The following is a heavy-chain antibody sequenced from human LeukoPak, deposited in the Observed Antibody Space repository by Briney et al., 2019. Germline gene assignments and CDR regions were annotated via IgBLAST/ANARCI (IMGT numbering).Heavy chain of an antibody. J-gene: IGHJ5*02. CDR3: ARGPMVRGRPNWFDP. Sequence: EAPVKVSCKASGYTFTSYGISWVRQAPGQGLEWMGWISAYNGNTNYAQKLQGRVTMTTDTSTSTAYMELRSLRSDDTAVYYCARGPMVRGRPNWFDPWGQGTLVTVSS. CDR1: GYTFTSYG. V-gene: IGHV1-18*01. D-gene: IGHD3-10*01. CDR2: ISAYNGNT.